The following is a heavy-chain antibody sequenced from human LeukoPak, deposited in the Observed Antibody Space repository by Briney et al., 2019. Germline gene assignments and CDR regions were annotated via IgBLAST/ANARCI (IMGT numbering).Heavy chain of an antibody. CDR1: GGSVGGYY. CDR2: IHSSGST. D-gene: IGHD3-16*01. Sequence: SETLSLTCTVSGGSVGGYYWSWLRQSPGTGLEWIAFIHSSGSTHYNPSLKSRVTISVDTSKNQFSLKLNFVTAADTAVYYCAREPTFSGWFDPRGQGTLVSVSS. CDR3: AREPTFSGWFDP. J-gene: IGHJ5*02. V-gene: IGHV4-59*02.